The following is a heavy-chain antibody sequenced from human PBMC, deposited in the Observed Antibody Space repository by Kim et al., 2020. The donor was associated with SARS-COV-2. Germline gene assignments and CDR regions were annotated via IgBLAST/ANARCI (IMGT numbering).Heavy chain of an antibody. D-gene: IGHD3-22*01. CDR3: AKSQRSYYDSSGPSD. J-gene: IGHJ4*02. Sequence: DSVKGRFTISRDNSKNTLYLKRNSRRAEDTAVYYCAKSQRSYYDSSGPSDWGQGTLVTVSS. V-gene: IGHV3-30*02.